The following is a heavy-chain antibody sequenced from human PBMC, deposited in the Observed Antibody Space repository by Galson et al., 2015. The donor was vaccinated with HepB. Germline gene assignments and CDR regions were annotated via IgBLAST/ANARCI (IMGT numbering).Heavy chain of an antibody. V-gene: IGHV3-33*01. Sequence: SLRLSCAASGFTFSSYGMHWVRQAPGKGLEWVAVIWYDGSNKYYADSVKGRFTISRDNSKNTLYLQMNSLRAEDTAVYYCARGRRSGWSSHIDYWGQGTLVTVSS. D-gene: IGHD6-19*01. CDR2: IWYDGSNK. CDR1: GFTFSSYG. J-gene: IGHJ4*02. CDR3: ARGRRSGWSSHIDY.